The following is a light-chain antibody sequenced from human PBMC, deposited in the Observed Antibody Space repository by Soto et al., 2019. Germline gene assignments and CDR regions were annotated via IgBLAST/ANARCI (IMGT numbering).Light chain of an antibody. CDR2: WAS. J-gene: IGKJ1*01. V-gene: IGKV4-1*01. Sequence: DIVMTQSPESLAVSLGERATINCKSSQSLFYTFSNKNYLSWFQQKPGQPPKLLIYWASTRESGVPDRFSGGGSGTDFTLTISSLQAEDVAVYYCQQYYNSPRTFGPGTRVEIK. CDR3: QQYYNSPRT. CDR1: QSLFYTFSNKNY.